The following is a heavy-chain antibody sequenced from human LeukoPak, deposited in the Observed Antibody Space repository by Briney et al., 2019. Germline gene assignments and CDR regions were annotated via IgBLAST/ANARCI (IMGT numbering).Heavy chain of an antibody. V-gene: IGHV4-34*01. J-gene: IGHJ4*02. CDR1: GGSFSGYY. D-gene: IGHD3-10*01. CDR3: ARGRVDRVVRGVIIHFDY. Sequence: SETLSLTCAVYGGSFSGYYWSWIRQPPGKGLEWIGEINHSGSTNYNPSLKSRVTISVDTSENQFSLKLSSVTAADTAVYYCARGRVDRVVRGVIIHFDYWGQGTLVTVSS. CDR2: INHSGST.